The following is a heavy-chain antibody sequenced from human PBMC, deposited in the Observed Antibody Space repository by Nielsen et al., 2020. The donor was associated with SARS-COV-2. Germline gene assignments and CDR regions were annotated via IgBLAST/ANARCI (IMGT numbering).Heavy chain of an antibody. Sequence: SETLSLTCTVTGGSISFYYWSWIRQSPGKELEWIGYVYYSGTTYYGPSLKSRVTISVDTSKNQFSLKLRFVTAADTAVYYCARGAYGDYERMDVWGQGTSVTVSS. V-gene: IGHV4-59*01. D-gene: IGHD4-17*01. CDR2: VYYSGTT. CDR3: ARGAYGDYERMDV. CDR1: GGSISFYY. J-gene: IGHJ6*02.